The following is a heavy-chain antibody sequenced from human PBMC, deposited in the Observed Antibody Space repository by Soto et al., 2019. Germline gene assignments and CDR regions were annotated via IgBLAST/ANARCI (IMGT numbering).Heavy chain of an antibody. J-gene: IGHJ3*02. Sequence: GESLKISCKGSGYSFTSYWIGWVRQMPGKGLEWMGIIYPGDSDTRYSPSFQGQVTISADTSISTAYLQWSSLKASDTAMYYCARSSSDSSGYYEPDAFDIWGQGTMVTVSS. CDR3: ARSSSDSSGYYEPDAFDI. D-gene: IGHD3-22*01. CDR2: IYPGDSDT. V-gene: IGHV5-51*01. CDR1: GYSFTSYW.